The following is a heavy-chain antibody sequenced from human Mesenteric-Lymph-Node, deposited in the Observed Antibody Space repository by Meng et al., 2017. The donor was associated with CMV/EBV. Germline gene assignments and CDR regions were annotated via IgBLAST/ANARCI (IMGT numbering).Heavy chain of an antibody. J-gene: IGHJ4*02. D-gene: IGHD2-2*01. CDR1: GGSFSAYY. Sequence: CAFYGGSFSAYYWSWIRQPPGKGLEWIGEINHSGSTNYNPSLKSRVTVSVDTSKNQFSLRLSAVTAADTAVYYCAARHCSSTSCYFDYWGQGTLVTVSS. CDR3: AARHCSSTSCYFDY. V-gene: IGHV4-34*01. CDR2: INHSGST.